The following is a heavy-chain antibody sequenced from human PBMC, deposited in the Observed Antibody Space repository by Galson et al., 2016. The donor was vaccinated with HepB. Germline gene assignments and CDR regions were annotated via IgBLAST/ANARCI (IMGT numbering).Heavy chain of an antibody. J-gene: IGHJ4*02. Sequence: VGWIRQSPGKALEWLALVYWDDDRRFSPSLSNRLTITKDTSNNRVVLTLTMMDPVETATYFCARNRRGLFDFWGQGMLVTVSS. CDR2: VYWDDDR. D-gene: IGHD2-15*01. CDR3: ARNRRGLFDF. V-gene: IGHV2-5*02.